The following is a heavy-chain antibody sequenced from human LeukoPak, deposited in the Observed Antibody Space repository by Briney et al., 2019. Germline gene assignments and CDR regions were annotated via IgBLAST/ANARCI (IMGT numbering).Heavy chain of an antibody. V-gene: IGHV3-30*01. CDR1: GFTFSSYA. J-gene: IGHJ4*02. CDR3: AREAVSHRYYFDY. D-gene: IGHD1-14*01. CDR2: ISYDGSNK. Sequence: PGGSLILSCAASGFTFSSYAMHWVRQAPGKGLEWVAVISYDGSNKYYADSVKGRFTISRDNSKNTLYLQMNSLRAEDTAVYYCAREAVSHRYYFDYWGQGTLVTVSS.